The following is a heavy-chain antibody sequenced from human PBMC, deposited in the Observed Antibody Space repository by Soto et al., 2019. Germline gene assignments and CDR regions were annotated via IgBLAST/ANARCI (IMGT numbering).Heavy chain of an antibody. J-gene: IGHJ4*02. CDR1: GITLSKDS. CDR2: ISTSGGRP. D-gene: IGHD3-16*01. CDR3: AKDPDRYDSVWGTSTYIEH. Sequence: LLLSXTSSGITLSKDSITWCVHSPMKWLEWVSSISTSGGRPYYADSVKGRFTISRDNSKNTMYLQMNSLRVEDTAVYYCAKDPDRYDSVWGTSTYIEHWGQGTLVNV. V-gene: IGHV3-23*01.